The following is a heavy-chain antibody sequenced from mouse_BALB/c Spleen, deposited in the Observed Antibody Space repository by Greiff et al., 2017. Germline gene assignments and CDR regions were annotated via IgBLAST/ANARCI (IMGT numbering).Heavy chain of an antibody. CDR2: IYPGDGDT. J-gene: IGHJ3*01. D-gene: IGHD1-1*01. V-gene: IGHV1-87*01. Sequence: VQGVESGAELARPGASVKLSCKASGYTFTSYWMQWVKQRPGQGLEWIGAIYPGDGDTRYTQKFKGKATLTADKSSSTAYMQLSSLASEDSAVYYCARKNYGSSPFAYWGQGTLVTVSA. CDR1: GYTFTSYW. CDR3: ARKNYGSSPFAY.